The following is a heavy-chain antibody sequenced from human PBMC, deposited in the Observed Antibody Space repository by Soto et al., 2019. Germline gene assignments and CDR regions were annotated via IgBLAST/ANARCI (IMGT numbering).Heavy chain of an antibody. CDR3: ACDDRWSYRFYGMDV. D-gene: IGHD2-15*01. V-gene: IGHV4-31*03. CDR2: IYYSGST. Sequence: SETLSLTCTVSGYSISSNGYYWSWIRQHPGKGLEWIGYIYYSGSTYYNPSLKRRATISLDTSKKQFSLKLSSVTAADTATYYCACDDRWSYRFYGMDVWGQGTTVTVSS. CDR1: GYSISSNGYY. J-gene: IGHJ6*02.